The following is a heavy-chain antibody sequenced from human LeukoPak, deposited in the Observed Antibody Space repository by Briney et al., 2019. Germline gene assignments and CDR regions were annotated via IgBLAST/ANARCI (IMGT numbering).Heavy chain of an antibody. J-gene: IGHJ6*02. D-gene: IGHD2-2*01. CDR2: VNPSSISA. CDR1: GYTVTNYY. V-gene: IGHV1-46*01. Sequence: GASVKVSCKASGYTVTNYYMHWVRQAPGQGLEWMGIVNPSSISASYAQKFQGRVTMTRDTSTSTVSMELSSLRSDDTAVYYCASAYQHGMDVWGQGTTVTVSS. CDR3: ASAYQHGMDV.